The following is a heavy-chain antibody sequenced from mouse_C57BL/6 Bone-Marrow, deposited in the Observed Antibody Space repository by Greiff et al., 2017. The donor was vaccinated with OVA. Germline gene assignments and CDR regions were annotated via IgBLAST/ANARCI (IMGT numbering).Heavy chain of an antibody. CDR3: ARESYYYGSSGY. J-gene: IGHJ3*01. CDR2: IDPSDSYT. CDR1: GYTFTSYW. V-gene: IGHV1-69*01. D-gene: IGHD1-1*01. Sequence: QVQLQQPGAELVMPGASVKLSCKASGYTFTSYWMPWVKQRPGQGLEWIGEIDPSDSYTNYNQKFKGKSTLTVDKSSSTAYMQLSSLTSEDSAVYYCARESYYYGSSGYWGQGTLVTVSA.